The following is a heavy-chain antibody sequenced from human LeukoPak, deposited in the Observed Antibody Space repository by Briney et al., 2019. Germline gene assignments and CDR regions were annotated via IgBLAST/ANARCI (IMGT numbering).Heavy chain of an antibody. Sequence: SETLSLTCTVSGYSISSGYYWGWIRQPPGKGLEWIGSIYHSGSTYYNPSLKSRVTISVDTSKNQFSLKLSSVTAADTAVYYCARDKQQQLSGWFDPWGQGTLVTVSS. V-gene: IGHV4-38-2*02. J-gene: IGHJ5*02. D-gene: IGHD6-13*01. CDR1: GYSISSGYY. CDR3: ARDKQQQLSGWFDP. CDR2: IYHSGST.